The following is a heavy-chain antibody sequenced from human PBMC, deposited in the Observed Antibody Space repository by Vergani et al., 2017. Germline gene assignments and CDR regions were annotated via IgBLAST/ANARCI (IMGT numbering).Heavy chain of an antibody. CDR1: GFSFSSHA. D-gene: IGHD3-22*01. CDR2: ISYDGSYK. CDR3: AKSXSYYDSSGYYYFDY. J-gene: IGHJ4*02. V-gene: IGHV3-30*18. Sequence: QVQLAESGGGRVQPGRSLRLSCAASGFSFSSHAIHWVRQAPGKGLEWVAVISYDGSYKYYADSVKGRFTISRDNPKNTLYLQMNSLRAEDTAVYYCAKSXSYYDSSGYYYFDYWGQGTLVTVSS.